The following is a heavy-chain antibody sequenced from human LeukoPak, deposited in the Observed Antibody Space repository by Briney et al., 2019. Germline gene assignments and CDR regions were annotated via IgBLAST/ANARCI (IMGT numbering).Heavy chain of an antibody. J-gene: IGHJ5*02. V-gene: IGHV4-59*01. D-gene: IGHD6-13*01. CDR2: IYYSGST. Sequence: SQSPSLTCTVSGGSISSYSWSWVRQPPGKGLEWVGYIYYSGSTNSNPSPKSGVTISVDTSKNQLSLKLSSVTAADTAVYYCAQRGYISSWYDDWFDPWGQGTLVTVSS. CDR1: GGSISSYS. CDR3: AQRGYISSWYDDWFDP.